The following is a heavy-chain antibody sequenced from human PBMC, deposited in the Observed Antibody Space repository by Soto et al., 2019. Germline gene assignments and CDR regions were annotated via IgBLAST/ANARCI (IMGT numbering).Heavy chain of an antibody. CDR3: ARGLSGVVVPAATYYYYYYYMDV. CDR1: HECLNRNG. D-gene: IGHD2-2*01. Sequence: TVSLRSAVHHECLNRNGSSCARFCLEKRLEWIGEINHSGSTNYNPSLKSRVTISVDTSKNQFSLKLSSVTAADTAVYYCARGLSGVVVPAATYYYYYYYMDVWGKGTTVS. V-gene: IGHV4-34*01. CDR2: INHSGST. J-gene: IGHJ6*03.